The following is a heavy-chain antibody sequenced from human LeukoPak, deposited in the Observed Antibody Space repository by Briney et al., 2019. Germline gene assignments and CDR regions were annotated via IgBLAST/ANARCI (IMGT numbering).Heavy chain of an antibody. CDR1: GFTFSSYS. V-gene: IGHV3-48*01. Sequence: GGSLRLSCAASGFTFSSYSMNWVRQAPGKGLEWVSHITASGTAMFYADSVKGRFTISRDNSKNTLYLQMNSLRAEDTAVYYCARDQVPRYGSGSLDYWGQGTLVTVSS. J-gene: IGHJ4*02. D-gene: IGHD3-10*01. CDR3: ARDQVPRYGSGSLDY. CDR2: ITASGTAM.